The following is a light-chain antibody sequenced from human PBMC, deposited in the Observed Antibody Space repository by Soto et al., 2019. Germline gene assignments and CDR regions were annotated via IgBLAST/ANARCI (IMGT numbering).Light chain of an antibody. CDR3: TAWDGSLDGRV. V-gene: IGLV2-14*01. Sequence: QSALTQPASVSGSPGQSITISCTGTSSDVGGYNYVSWYQQYPGKAPKLMIYEVTHRPSGVSNRFSGSKSGNTASLDISGLQSDDEADYYCTAWDGSLDGRVFGGGTKLTVL. CDR1: SSDVGGYNY. J-gene: IGLJ3*02. CDR2: EVT.